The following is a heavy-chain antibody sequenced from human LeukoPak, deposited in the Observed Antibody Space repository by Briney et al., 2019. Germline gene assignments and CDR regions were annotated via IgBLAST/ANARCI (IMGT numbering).Heavy chain of an antibody. J-gene: IGHJ3*02. CDR2: MYYSGST. CDR1: GGSISSYY. V-gene: IGHV4-59*01. D-gene: IGHD2-21*01. CDR3: ARSCLTDCYFRDAFDI. Sequence: SETLSLTCSVSGGSISSYYWNWIRQPPGKGLEWIGYMYYSGSTNYNPSVKSRVTISVDTSKNQFSLKLSSVTAADTAVYYCARSCLTDCYFRDAFDIWGQGTMVTVSS.